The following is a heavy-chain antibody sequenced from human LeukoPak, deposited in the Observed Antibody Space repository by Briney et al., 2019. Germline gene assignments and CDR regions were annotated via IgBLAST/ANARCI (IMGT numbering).Heavy chain of an antibody. J-gene: IGHJ3*02. CDR1: GFTFDDHA. Sequence: GGSLRLSCAASGFTFDDHAMYWVRQAPGKGLEWVSGINWNSDNIGYADSVKGRFTISRDDAKNSLFLQMNSLRTEDTALYYCARASYYYDTTGLGAVDIWGQGTMVTVSS. V-gene: IGHV3-9*01. CDR2: INWNSDNI. D-gene: IGHD3-22*01. CDR3: ARASYYYDTTGLGAVDI.